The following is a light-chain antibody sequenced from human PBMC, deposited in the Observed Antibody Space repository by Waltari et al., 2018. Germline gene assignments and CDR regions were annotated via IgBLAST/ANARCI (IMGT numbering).Light chain of an antibody. Sequence: DIQMTQFSSSLSASVGDRVTLTCRTNQGISYSIAWYQQRQGKAPRLLIYRTSTRHSGVPSRLSGDGSGTHYTLTINSLQPEDAATYFCHQYYERPHFFGQGT. CDR3: HQYYERPHF. CDR1: QGISYS. CDR2: RTS. V-gene: IGKV1-NL1*01. J-gene: IGKJ2*01.